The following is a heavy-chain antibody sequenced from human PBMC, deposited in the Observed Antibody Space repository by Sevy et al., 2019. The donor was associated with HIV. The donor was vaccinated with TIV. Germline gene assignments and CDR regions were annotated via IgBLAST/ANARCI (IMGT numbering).Heavy chain of an antibody. V-gene: IGHV3-48*02. Sequence: GGSLRLTCAASGFTFRDYPMNWIRRAPGKGLEWLSYLSRASDSIYYADSVMGRFTVSTDNAKNSLYLQMDRLSDEDTAIYYCAREHTGSFPDFWGQGTLVTVSS. D-gene: IGHD1-26*01. CDR2: LSRASDSI. CDR3: AREHTGSFPDF. J-gene: IGHJ4*02. CDR1: GFTFRDYP.